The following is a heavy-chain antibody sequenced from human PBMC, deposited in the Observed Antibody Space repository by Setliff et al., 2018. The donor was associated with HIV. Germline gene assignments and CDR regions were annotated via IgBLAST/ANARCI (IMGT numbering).Heavy chain of an antibody. J-gene: IGHJ4*02. Sequence: PSETLSLTCTVSGGSVSNYYWSWIRQPPGKGLEWIGYIYTSGTTNYNPSLKSRVTISVDTSKNQFSLKLSSVTAAETALYYCARHAPSGELYYFDHWGQGTLVTVSS. CDR2: IYTSGTT. CDR3: ARHAPSGELYYFDH. D-gene: IGHD3-10*01. CDR1: GGSVSNYY. V-gene: IGHV4-4*08.